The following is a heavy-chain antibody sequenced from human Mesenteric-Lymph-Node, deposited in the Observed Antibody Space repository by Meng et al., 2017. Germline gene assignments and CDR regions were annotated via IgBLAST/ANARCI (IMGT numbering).Heavy chain of an antibody. D-gene: IGHD3-10*02. CDR1: RFTFSSYT. Sequence: GESLKISCAASRFTFSSYTMNWVRQAPGKGLEWVSSISKGSSYTYYVDSVRGRFTISRDNAKNSLFLDMKTLRAEDTAVYYCARDLMLGALDFDYWGQGTLVTVSS. CDR2: ISKGSSYT. CDR3: ARDLMLGALDFDY. J-gene: IGHJ4*02. V-gene: IGHV3-21*01.